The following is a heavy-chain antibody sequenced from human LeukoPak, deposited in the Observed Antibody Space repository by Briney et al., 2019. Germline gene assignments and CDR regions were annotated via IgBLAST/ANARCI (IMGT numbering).Heavy chain of an antibody. CDR3: VVQVAGTVY. CDR2: IKPSGGRT. D-gene: IGHD6-19*01. Sequence: GASVKVSCKASGYTFTSNHMHWVRQAPGQGLEWMGMIKPSGGRTSYAQKVQGRVTVTRDTSTSTVYMELSSLRSDDTAVYYCVVQVAGTVYWGQGTLVTVSS. V-gene: IGHV1-46*01. J-gene: IGHJ4*02. CDR1: GYTFTSNH.